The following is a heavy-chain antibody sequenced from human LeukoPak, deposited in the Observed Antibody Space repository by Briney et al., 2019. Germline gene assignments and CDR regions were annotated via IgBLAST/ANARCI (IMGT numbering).Heavy chain of an antibody. CDR1: GFTFSPYW. CDR2: INSDGTIT. J-gene: IGHJ4*02. V-gene: IGHV3-74*01. CDR3: ARGTALQDY. D-gene: IGHD2-2*02. Sequence: GGSLRLSCAASGFTFSPYWMHWVRQVPGKGLVWVSDINSDGTITHYADSVKGRFTVSRDNAQDTLYLQMNSLRAEDTAVYYCARGTALQDYWGQGTPVTVSS.